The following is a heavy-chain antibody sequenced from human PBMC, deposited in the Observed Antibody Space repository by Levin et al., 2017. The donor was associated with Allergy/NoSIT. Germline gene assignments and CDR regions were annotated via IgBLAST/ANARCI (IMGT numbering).Heavy chain of an antibody. Sequence: SETLSLTCTVSGGSIISGDYYWSWIRQPPGKGLEWIGNIYYSGSTYYKPSLESRVTISVDTSKNQLSLKLSSVTAADTAVYYCARAIVMVTAIPDWGQGALVTVSS. CDR1: GGSIISGDYY. J-gene: IGHJ4*02. CDR2: IYYSGST. CDR3: ARAIVMVTAIPD. D-gene: IGHD2-21*02. V-gene: IGHV4-30-4*01.